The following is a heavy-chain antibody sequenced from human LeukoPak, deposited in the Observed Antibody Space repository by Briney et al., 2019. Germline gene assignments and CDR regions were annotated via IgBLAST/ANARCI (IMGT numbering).Heavy chain of an antibody. CDR2: IYHSGST. J-gene: IGHJ6*02. Sequence: SETLSLTCTVSGGSISSYYWSWIRQPPGKGLEWIGEIYHSGSTNYNPSLKSRVTISVDKSKNQFSLKLSSVTAADTAVYYCARDWARGYRTVSYYYGMDVWGQGTTVTVSS. CDR3: ARDWARGYRTVSYYYGMDV. CDR1: GGSISSYY. V-gene: IGHV4-59*12. D-gene: IGHD5-12*01.